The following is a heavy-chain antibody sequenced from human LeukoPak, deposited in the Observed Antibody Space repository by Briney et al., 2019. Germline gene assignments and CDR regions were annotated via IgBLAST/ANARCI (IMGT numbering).Heavy chain of an antibody. CDR2: VYYSGST. CDR3: ARVSRGHGVDV. CDR1: GGSIIAYF. D-gene: IGHD3-10*01. Sequence: SETPSLTCTVSGGSIIAYFWSWIRQPPGKGLEWIGYVYYSGSTKYNPSLEGRVTMSVDTSKSQFSLELSSATTEDTAVYYCARVSRGHGVDVWGKGTTVTVSS. V-gene: IGHV4-59*01. J-gene: IGHJ6*04.